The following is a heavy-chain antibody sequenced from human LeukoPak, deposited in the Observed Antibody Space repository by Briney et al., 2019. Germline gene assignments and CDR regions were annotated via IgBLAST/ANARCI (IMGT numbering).Heavy chain of an antibody. V-gene: IGHV3-11*06. J-gene: IGHJ4*01. CDR1: GFTFSNAW. CDR3: ARAIRNGYDY. D-gene: IGHD5-24*01. Sequence: GGSLRLSCVVSGFTFSNAWMSWIRQAPGKGPEWVSYIGSRSVTTHYADSVKGRFTVSRDDAQNALYLQMNSLRRDDTAVYYCARAIRNGYDYWGHGTRVTVSS. CDR2: IGSRSVTT.